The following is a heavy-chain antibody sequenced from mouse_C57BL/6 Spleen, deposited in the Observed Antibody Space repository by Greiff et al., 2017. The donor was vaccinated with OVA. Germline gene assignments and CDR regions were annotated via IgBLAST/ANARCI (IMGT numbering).Heavy chain of an antibody. D-gene: IGHD2-5*01. CDR2: IDPSDSYT. CDR1: GYTFTSYW. V-gene: IGHV1-50*01. J-gene: IGHJ2*01. Sequence: QVQLQQPGAELVKPGASVKLSCKASGYTFTSYWMQWVKQRPGQGLEWIGEIDPSDSYTNYNQKFKGKATLTVDTSSSTAYMQLSSLTSEDSAVYYCARSRSNPYYFDYWGQGTTLTVSS. CDR3: ARSRSNPYYFDY.